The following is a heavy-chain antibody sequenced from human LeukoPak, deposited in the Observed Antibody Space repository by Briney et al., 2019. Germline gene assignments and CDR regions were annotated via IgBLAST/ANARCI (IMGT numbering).Heavy chain of an antibody. CDR1: GFTFSSYE. V-gene: IGHV3-48*03. J-gene: IGHJ6*03. CDR3: ATNSRRPHQYYMDV. D-gene: IGHD1-14*01. CDR2: ISSSGSTI. Sequence: GGSLRLSCAASGFTFSSYEMNWVRQAPGKGLEWVSYISSSGSTIYYADSVKGRFTISRDNAKNSLYLQMNSLRAEDTAVYYCATNSRRPHQYYMDVWGKGTTVTVSS.